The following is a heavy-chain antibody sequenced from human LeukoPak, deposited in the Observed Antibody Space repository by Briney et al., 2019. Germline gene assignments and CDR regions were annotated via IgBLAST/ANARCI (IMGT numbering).Heavy chain of an antibody. V-gene: IGHV1-69*13. D-gene: IGHD1-26*01. J-gene: IGHJ3*02. CDR1: GGTFSSYA. Sequence: GASVKVSCKASGGTFSSYAISWVRQAPGQGPEWMGGIIPIFGTANYAQKFQGRVTITADESTSTAYMELSSLRSEDTAVYYCARDLVGAPVDIWGQGTMVTVSS. CDR2: IIPIFGTA. CDR3: ARDLVGAPVDI.